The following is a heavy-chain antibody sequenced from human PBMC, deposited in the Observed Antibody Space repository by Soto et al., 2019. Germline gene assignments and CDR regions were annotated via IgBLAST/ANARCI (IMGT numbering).Heavy chain of an antibody. J-gene: IGHJ6*02. V-gene: IGHV1-69*13. CDR3: ARDPDYAYGMDV. CDR2: IIPIFGTA. Sequence: SLKVSCKASGGTFSSYAISWVRQAPGQGLEWMGGIIPIFGTANYAQKFQGRVTITADESTSTAYMELSSLRSEDTAVYYCARDPDYAYGMDVWGQGTTVTVSS. CDR1: GGTFSSYA.